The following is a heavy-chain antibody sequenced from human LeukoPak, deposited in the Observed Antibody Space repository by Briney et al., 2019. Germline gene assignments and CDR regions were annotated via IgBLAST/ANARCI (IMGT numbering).Heavy chain of an antibody. CDR1: GFIFSSYW. CDR2: IKQDGSEK. Sequence: PGGSLRLSCAASGFIFSSYWMSWVRQAPGKGLEWVANIKQDGSEKYYVDSVKGRFTISRDNAKNSLYLQMNSLRAEDTAVYYCARGPLVVVAATPLADYWGQGTLVTVSS. V-gene: IGHV3-7*01. J-gene: IGHJ4*02. D-gene: IGHD2-15*01. CDR3: ARGPLVVVAATPLADY.